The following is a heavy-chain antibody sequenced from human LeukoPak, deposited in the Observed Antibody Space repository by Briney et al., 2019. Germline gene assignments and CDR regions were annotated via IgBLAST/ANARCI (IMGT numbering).Heavy chain of an antibody. Sequence: PGGSLRLSCAASGFTFSSYAMSWVRQAPGKGLEWVGRIKSKTDGGTTDYAAPVKGRFTISRDDSKNTLYLQMNSLKTEDTAVYYCTTADSGTFDYWGQGTLVTVSS. CDR1: GFTFSSYA. V-gene: IGHV3-15*01. CDR3: TTADSGTFDY. D-gene: IGHD5-12*01. J-gene: IGHJ4*02. CDR2: IKSKTDGGTT.